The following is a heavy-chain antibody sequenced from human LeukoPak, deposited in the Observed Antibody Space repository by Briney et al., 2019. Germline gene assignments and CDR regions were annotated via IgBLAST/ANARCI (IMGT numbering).Heavy chain of an antibody. CDR2: INPDSGGT. J-gene: IGHJ3*01. CDR1: GYTFTGYY. Sequence: GASVKVSCKASGYTFTGYYMHWVRQAPGQGLEWMGWINPDSGGTNNAQKFQGRVTMTRDTSISTAYMELSRLRSDDTAVNYCARTFYDTLDSDAFDFWGQGTMVIVSS. V-gene: IGHV1-2*02. D-gene: IGHD2/OR15-2a*01. CDR3: ARTFYDTLDSDAFDF.